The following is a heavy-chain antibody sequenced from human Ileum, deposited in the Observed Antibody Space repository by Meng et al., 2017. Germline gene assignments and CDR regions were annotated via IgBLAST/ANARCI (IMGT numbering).Heavy chain of an antibody. CDR3: ARDNYYGSGSYYIGYGMDV. V-gene: IGHV4-61*01. J-gene: IGHJ6*02. Sequence: SETLSLTCTVSGGSVSSGRYYWSWIRQPPGKGREWIGYIYYSGSTNYNPSLKSRVTISVDTSKNQFSLKLSSVTAADTAVYYCARDNYYGSGSYYIGYGMDVWGQGTTVTVSS. CDR1: GGSVSSGRYY. CDR2: IYYSGST. D-gene: IGHD3-10*01.